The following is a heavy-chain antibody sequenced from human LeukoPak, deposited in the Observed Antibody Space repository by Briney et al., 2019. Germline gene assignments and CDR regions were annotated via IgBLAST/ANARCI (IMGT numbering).Heavy chain of an antibody. J-gene: IGHJ4*02. CDR1: GGSISSGGYS. V-gene: IGHV4-34*01. CDR3: ARGNKMVITNRVNPFDY. CDR2: INHSGST. D-gene: IGHD3-22*01. Sequence: SETLSLTCAVSGGSISSGGYSWSWIRQPPGKGLEWIGEINHSGSTNYNPSLKSRVTISVDTSKNQFSLKLSSVTAADTAAYYCARGNKMVITNRVNPFDYWGQGTLVTVSS.